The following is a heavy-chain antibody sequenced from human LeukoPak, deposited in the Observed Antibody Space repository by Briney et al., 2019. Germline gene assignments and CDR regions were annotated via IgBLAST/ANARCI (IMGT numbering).Heavy chain of an antibody. D-gene: IGHD4-17*01. Sequence: QPGGSLRLSCAASGFTFSSYWMSWVRQAPGKGLECVANIKQDGSEKYYVDSVKGRFTISRDNAKNSLYLQMNSLRAEDTAVYYCARVDDYAPLSAKYGMDVWGQGTTVTVSS. J-gene: IGHJ6*02. CDR1: GFTFSSYW. V-gene: IGHV3-7*01. CDR2: IKQDGSEK. CDR3: ARVDDYAPLSAKYGMDV.